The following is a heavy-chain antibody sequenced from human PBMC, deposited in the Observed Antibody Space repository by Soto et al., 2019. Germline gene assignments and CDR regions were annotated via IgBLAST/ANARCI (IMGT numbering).Heavy chain of an antibody. Sequence: EVQVLESGGGLVQPGGSLRLSCVASGFTFSSHVMSWVRQAPGKGLEWVSGISVGGGSTYYADSAKGRFTISRDNSKTTLNLQMNRLRAGDTAIYYGAKGWGAYWGQGTLVTVSS. CDR1: GFTFSSHV. CDR3: AKGWGAY. J-gene: IGHJ4*02. CDR2: ISVGGGST. V-gene: IGHV3-23*01. D-gene: IGHD1-26*01.